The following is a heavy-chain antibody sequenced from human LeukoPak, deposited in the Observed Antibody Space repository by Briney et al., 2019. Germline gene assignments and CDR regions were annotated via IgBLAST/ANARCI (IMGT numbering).Heavy chain of an antibody. Sequence: GGSLRLSCAASGFTFTNYAMTWARQGPGKRLEWVSGISGSGDGTDYAGSVRGRFTISRDNSKNTVYLQMNSLRAEDTAMYYCAKERSDSNAYYNFDYWGQGTLVTVSS. V-gene: IGHV3-23*01. CDR2: ISGSGDGT. D-gene: IGHD3-22*01. CDR3: AKERSDSNAYYNFDY. CDR1: GFTFTNYA. J-gene: IGHJ4*02.